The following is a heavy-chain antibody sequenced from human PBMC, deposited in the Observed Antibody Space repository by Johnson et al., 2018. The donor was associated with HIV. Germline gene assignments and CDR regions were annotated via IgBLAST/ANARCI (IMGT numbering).Heavy chain of an antibody. CDR2: IKQDGSEK. CDR1: GFTFSSYA. CDR3: AREVRRWLQFDAFDI. V-gene: IGHV3-7*01. Sequence: VQLVESGGGVVQPGRSLRLSCAASGFTFSSYAMHWVRQAPGKGLEWVANIKQDGSEKYYVDSVKGRFTISRDNAKNSLYLQMNSLRAEDTAVYYCAREVRRWLQFDAFDIWGQGTMVTVSS. D-gene: IGHD5-24*01. J-gene: IGHJ3*02.